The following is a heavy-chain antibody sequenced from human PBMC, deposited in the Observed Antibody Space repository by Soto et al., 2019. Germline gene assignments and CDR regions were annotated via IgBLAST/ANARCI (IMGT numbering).Heavy chain of an antibody. Sequence: PGGSLRLSCAASGFTFSTFNMNWVRQAPGKGLEWVSYISSSGSTIYYADSVKGRFTISRDNAKNSLYLQMNSLRAEDTAVYYCARDRDTRLDYWGQGTLVTVSS. J-gene: IGHJ4*02. CDR3: ARDRDTRLDY. D-gene: IGHD2-2*01. CDR2: ISSSGSTI. CDR1: GFTFSTFN. V-gene: IGHV3-48*01.